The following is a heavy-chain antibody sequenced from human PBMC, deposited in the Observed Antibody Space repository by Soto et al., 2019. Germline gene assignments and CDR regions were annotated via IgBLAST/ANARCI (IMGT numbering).Heavy chain of an antibody. CDR3: AKCNVLVTTSGGWCNWFDP. J-gene: IGHJ5*02. CDR1: EFTFANFA. Sequence: GGSLRLSCTAFEFTFANFAMSWVRQAPGKGLEWVSGISADGGGTYYAGSVKGRFTISRDNSKKTMYFQLNSLRDEDTAVYYCAKCNVLVTTSGGWCNWFDPWGQGTPVTVSS. D-gene: IGHD2-21*02. CDR2: ISADGGGT. V-gene: IGHV3-23*01.